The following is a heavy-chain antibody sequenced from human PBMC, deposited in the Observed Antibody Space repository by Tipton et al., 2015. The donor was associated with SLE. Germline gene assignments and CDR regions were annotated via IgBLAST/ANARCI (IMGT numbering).Heavy chain of an antibody. Sequence: QLVQSGAEVKKPGSSVKVSCKASGGTFSSYGISWVRQAPGQGLEWMGGIIPIFDTANYAQKFQGRVTITADKSTNTAYMELTGLRSEDTAVYYCARDPTPQYYDFWSWELWGQGTLVTVSS. CDR2: IIPIFDTA. J-gene: IGHJ4*02. V-gene: IGHV1-69*06. D-gene: IGHD3-3*01. CDR1: GGTFSSYG. CDR3: ARDPTPQYYDFWSWEL.